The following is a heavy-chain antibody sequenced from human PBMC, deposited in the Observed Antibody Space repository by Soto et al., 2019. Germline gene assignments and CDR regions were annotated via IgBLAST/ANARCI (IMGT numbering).Heavy chain of an antibody. V-gene: IGHV1-46*01. CDR2: IDPSGGST. Sequence: GASVKVSCKASGYTFTSYFMHWVRQAPGQGLESMGIIDPSGGSTTYAQRFRGRVTMTRDTSTSTLYMELSSLRSEDTAVYYCARSPVPVGNTLFYFDYWGQGTLVTVSS. J-gene: IGHJ4*02. CDR1: GYTFTSYF. D-gene: IGHD2-15*01. CDR3: ARSPVPVGNTLFYFDY.